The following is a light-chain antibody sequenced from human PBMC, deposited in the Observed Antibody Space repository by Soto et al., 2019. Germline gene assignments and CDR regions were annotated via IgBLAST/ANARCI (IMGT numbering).Light chain of an antibody. CDR1: SSDVGAYNY. J-gene: IGLJ1*01. CDR2: DVN. Sequence: QSALTQPASVSGSPGQSITISCTGTSSDVGAYNYVSWYQQRPGKVPKLMIYDVNNRPSGVSNRFSGSKSGNTASLTISGLQAEDEGDYYCSSQTTRSTQVFGTGTKVTV. V-gene: IGLV2-14*01. CDR3: SSQTTRSTQV.